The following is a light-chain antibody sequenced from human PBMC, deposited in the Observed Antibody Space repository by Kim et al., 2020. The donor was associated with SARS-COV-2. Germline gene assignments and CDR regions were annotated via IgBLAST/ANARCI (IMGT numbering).Light chain of an antibody. CDR1: NLSKKY. Sequence: SVSPGQTAVVTCSGDNLSKKYICWYQQKPGQSPVLVIYHDDKRPSGIPERFSGSNSGNTATLTIGGTQAMDEADYYCQAWDTNTYVFGSGTKVTVL. J-gene: IGLJ1*01. CDR2: HDD. V-gene: IGLV3-1*01. CDR3: QAWDTNTYV.